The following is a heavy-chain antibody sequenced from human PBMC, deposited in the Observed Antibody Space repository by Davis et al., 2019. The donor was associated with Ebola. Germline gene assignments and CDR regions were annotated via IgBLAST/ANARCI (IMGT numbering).Heavy chain of an antibody. D-gene: IGHD6-6*01. CDR1: GFTFSSYG. V-gene: IGHV3-30*18. CDR3: AKDLMYSSSSYYYYYMDV. CDR2: ISYDGSNK. J-gene: IGHJ6*03. Sequence: GESLKISCAASGFTFSSYGMHWVRQAPGKGLEWVAVISYDGSNKYYADSVKGRFTISRDNSKDTLYLQMNSLRAEDTAVYYCAKDLMYSSSSYYYYYMDVWGKGTTVTVSS.